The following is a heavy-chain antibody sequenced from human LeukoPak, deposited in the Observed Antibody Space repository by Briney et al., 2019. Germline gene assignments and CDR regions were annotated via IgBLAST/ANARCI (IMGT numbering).Heavy chain of an antibody. Sequence: PGGSLRLSCAASGFTFSSYGMHWVRQAPGKGLEWVAVIWYDGSNKYYADSVKGRFTISRDNSKNTLYLQMNSLRAEDTAVYYCARDLEAANTYYFDYWGQGTMVTVSS. CDR1: GFTFSSYG. CDR2: IWYDGSNK. D-gene: IGHD6-13*01. J-gene: IGHJ4*02. V-gene: IGHV3-33*01. CDR3: ARDLEAANTYYFDY.